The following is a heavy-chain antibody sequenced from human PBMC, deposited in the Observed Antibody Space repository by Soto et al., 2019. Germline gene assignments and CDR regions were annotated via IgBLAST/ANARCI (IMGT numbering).Heavy chain of an antibody. CDR1: GFTFSGYG. J-gene: IGHJ4*02. CDR3: AKDLRTPGPFYYDSSGYLPRDS. V-gene: IGHV3-30*18. D-gene: IGHD3-22*01. Sequence: QVQLVESGGGVVQPGRSLRLSCAASGFTFSGYGMHWVRQAPGKGLEWVAVISYDGINKYYTDSVKGRFTISRDNSKNTLFLQMNSLRADDTAVYYCAKDLRTPGPFYYDSSGYLPRDSWGQGTLVTVSS. CDR2: ISYDGINK.